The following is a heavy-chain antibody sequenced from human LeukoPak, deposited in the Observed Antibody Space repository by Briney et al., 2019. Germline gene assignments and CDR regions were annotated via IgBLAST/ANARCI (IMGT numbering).Heavy chain of an antibody. J-gene: IGHJ6*02. V-gene: IGHV4-30-4*01. CDR3: ARDWYYYYGMDV. CDR1: GGSISSGDYY. CDR2: IYYSGST. Sequence: SETPSLTCTVSGGSISSGDYYWSWIRQPPGKGLEWIGYIYYSGSTYYNPSLKSRVTISVDTSKNQFSLKLSSVTAADTAVYYCARDWYYYYGMDVWGQGTTVTVSS.